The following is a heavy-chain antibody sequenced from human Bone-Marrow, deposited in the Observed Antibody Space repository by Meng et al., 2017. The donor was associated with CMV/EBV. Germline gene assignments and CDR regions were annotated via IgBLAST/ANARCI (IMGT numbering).Heavy chain of an antibody. D-gene: IGHD3-3*01. CDR1: GFAFSTFS. Sequence: GGSLRLSCAASGFAFSTFSMNWVRQAPGKGLEWVSSITHDSNYLYYASSVKGRFTISRDNAKNSLFLQMNSLRAEDTAVYYCARAPETITIFGVVIPRGYGMDVWGQGTTVTVSS. J-gene: IGHJ6*02. V-gene: IGHV3-21*01. CDR2: ITHDSNYL. CDR3: ARAPETITIFGVVIPRGYGMDV.